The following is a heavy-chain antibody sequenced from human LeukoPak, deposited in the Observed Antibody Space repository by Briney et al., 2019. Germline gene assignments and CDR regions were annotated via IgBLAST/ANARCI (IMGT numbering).Heavy chain of an antibody. V-gene: IGHV1-69*05. J-gene: IGHJ5*02. CDR2: IIPIFGTA. D-gene: IGHD2-2*01. Sequence: GASVKVSCKASGGTFSSYAISWVRQAPGHGLEWMGGIIPIFGTANYAQKFQGRVTITTDESTSTAYMELSSLRSEDTAVYYCASHYCSSTSCYASFDPWGQGTLVTVSS. CDR3: ASHYCSSTSCYASFDP. CDR1: GGTFSSYA.